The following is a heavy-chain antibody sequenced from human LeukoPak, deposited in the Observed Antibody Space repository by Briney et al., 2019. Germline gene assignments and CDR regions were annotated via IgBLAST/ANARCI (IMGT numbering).Heavy chain of an antibody. CDR2: IHSGGGT. V-gene: IGHV3-66*01. J-gene: IGHJ4*02. CDR1: GFTVSSNY. CDR3: AVVAATPGVTDC. Sequence: PGGSLRLSCAASGFTVSSNYMSWVRQAPGKGLEWVSVIHSGGGTYYADSVKGRFTISRDNFKNTLYLQMNSLRAEDTAVYFCAVVAATPGVTDCWGQGTLVTVSS. D-gene: IGHD2-15*01.